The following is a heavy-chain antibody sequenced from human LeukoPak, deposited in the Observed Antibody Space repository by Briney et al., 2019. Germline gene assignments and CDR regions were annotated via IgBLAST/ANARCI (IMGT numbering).Heavy chain of an antibody. CDR3: ARDGNYYDSSGYYEDWFDP. D-gene: IGHD3-22*01. CDR2: ISSSSSYI. V-gene: IGHV3-21*01. J-gene: IGHJ5*02. CDR1: GFTFSSYS. Sequence: GGSLRLSCAASGFTFSSYSMNWVRQAPGKGLEWVSSISSSSSYIYYADSVKGRFTISRDNAKNSLYLQMNSLRAEDTAVYYCARDGNYYDSSGYYEDWFDPWGQGTLVTVSS.